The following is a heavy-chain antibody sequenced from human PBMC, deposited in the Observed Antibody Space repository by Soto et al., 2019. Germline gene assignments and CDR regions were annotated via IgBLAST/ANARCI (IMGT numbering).Heavy chain of an antibody. V-gene: IGHV4-34*01. CDR2: INHSGST. D-gene: IGHD2-15*01. J-gene: IGHJ4*02. CDR1: GGSFSGYY. Sequence: QVQLQQWGAGLLKPSETLSLTCAVYGGSFSGYYWSWIRQPPGKGLEWIGEINHSGSTNYNPSLKRRVTISVHTSKNQFSLKLSSVSAADTAVYYCARLNCSGGSCYSEFDYWGQGTLVTVSS. CDR3: ARLNCSGGSCYSEFDY.